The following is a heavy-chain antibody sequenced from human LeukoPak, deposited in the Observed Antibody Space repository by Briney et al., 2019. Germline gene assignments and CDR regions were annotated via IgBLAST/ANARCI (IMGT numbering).Heavy chain of an antibody. CDR3: AGGTYSYGYDY. J-gene: IGHJ4*02. Sequence: PSETLSLTCTVSGVSISSGNYYWSWIRQPPGKGLEWIGFIYYSGTTYYNPSLKSRVAISVDTPKNQFSLRLSSVTAADTAVYYCAGGTYSYGYDYWGQGTLVTVSS. CDR1: GVSISSGNYY. CDR2: IYYSGTT. V-gene: IGHV4-61*01. D-gene: IGHD5-18*01.